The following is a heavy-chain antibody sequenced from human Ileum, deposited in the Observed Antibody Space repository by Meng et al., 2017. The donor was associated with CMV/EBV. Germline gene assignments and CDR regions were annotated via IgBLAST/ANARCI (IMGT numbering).Heavy chain of an antibody. CDR2: LASDGTT. D-gene: IGHD1-26*01. J-gene: IGHJ4*02. CDR3: ARDGSYRFDY. V-gene: IGHV3-74*01. CDR1: GFSFSVFW. Sequence: GESLKISCAASGFSFSVFWMPWVRQVPGKRLEWVSRLASDGTTVYADSVKGRFTISRDDATSTLFLQMNSLRAEDTAVYYCARDGSYRFDYWGQGTRVTVSS.